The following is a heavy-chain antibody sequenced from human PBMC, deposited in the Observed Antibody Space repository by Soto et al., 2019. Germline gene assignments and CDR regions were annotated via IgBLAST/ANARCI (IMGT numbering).Heavy chain of an antibody. CDR3: VRVAGGYKFDF. V-gene: IGHV3-72*01. CDR1: GFTFIDYY. J-gene: IGHJ4*02. CDR2: SRDKANSYTT. D-gene: IGHD5-12*01. Sequence: GGSLRLSCAASGFTFIDYYMDWVRQAPGRGLEWVGRSRDKANSYTTEYAASVEGRFTISRDDSKNSLYLQMIGLETDDTAIYFGVRVAGGYKFDFGGQGTLVTVSS.